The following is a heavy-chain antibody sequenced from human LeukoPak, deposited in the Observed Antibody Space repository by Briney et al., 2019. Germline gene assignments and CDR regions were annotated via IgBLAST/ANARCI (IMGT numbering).Heavy chain of an antibody. CDR2: IRYDGSNK. D-gene: IGHD3-10*01. Sequence: GGSLRLSCAASGFTFSSYGMHWVRQAPGKGLEWVAFIRYDGSNKYYADSVKGRFTISRDNSKNTLYLQMNSLRAEDTAVCYCAKEKGITSSAVYYWGQGTLVTVSS. V-gene: IGHV3-30*02. J-gene: IGHJ4*02. CDR3: AKEKGITSSAVYY. CDR1: GFTFSSYG.